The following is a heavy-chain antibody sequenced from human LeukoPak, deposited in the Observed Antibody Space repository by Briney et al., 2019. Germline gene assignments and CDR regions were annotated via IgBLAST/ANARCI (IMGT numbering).Heavy chain of an antibody. D-gene: IGHD3-22*01. V-gene: IGHV4-4*07. CDR3: ARDLAYYYNSGYFYYYYYMDV. CDR2: IYTSGGT. Sequence: SETLSLTCTVSGGSISSYSWSWIRQTAGKGLEWVGRIYTSGGTNYNPSLHSRVTMSVETSNNQFSLMLGSVTAADTAVDYCARDLAYYYNSGYFYYYYYMDVWGKGTTVSVSS. J-gene: IGHJ6*03. CDR1: GGSISSYS.